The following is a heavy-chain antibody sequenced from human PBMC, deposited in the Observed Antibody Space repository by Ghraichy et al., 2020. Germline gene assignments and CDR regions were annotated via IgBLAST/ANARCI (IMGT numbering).Heavy chain of an antibody. CDR1: GFTFSSYA. CDR2: INGGGDNR. CDR3: AKDGHSSGWFYFDY. Sequence: GGSLRLSCAASGFTFSSYAMSWVRQAPGKGLEWVSSINGGGDNRYYADSVKGRFTISRDNSKNTVSLQMNSLRAEDTAVYYCAKDGHSSGWFYFDYWGHGTLVTVSS. D-gene: IGHD6-19*01. V-gene: IGHV3-23*01. J-gene: IGHJ4*01.